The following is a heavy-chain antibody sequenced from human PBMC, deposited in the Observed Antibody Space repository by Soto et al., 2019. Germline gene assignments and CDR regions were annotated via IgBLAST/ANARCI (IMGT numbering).Heavy chain of an antibody. CDR2: IYHSGST. V-gene: IGHV4-30-2*01. J-gene: IGHJ4*02. CDR3: ARAGLVGATALDY. CDR1: GGSISSGGYS. Sequence: QLQLQEPGSGLVKPSQTLSLTCAVSGGSISSGGYSWSWIRQPPGKGLEWIGYIYHSGSTYYNPSLESRVTISADRSKNQFSLKLSSVTAADTAVDYCARAGLVGATALDYWGQGTLVTVSS. D-gene: IGHD1-26*01.